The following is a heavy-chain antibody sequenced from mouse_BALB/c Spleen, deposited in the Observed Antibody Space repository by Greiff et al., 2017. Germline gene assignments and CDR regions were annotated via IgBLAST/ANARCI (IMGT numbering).Heavy chain of an antibody. V-gene: IGHV5-6*01. CDR3: AREYGNYFFAY. D-gene: IGHD2-10*02. CDR1: GFTFSSYG. Sequence: EVMLVESGGDLVKPGGSLKLSCAASGFTFSSYGMSWVRQTPDKRLEWVATISSGGSYTYYPDSVKGRFTISRDNAKNTLYLQMSSLKSEDTAMYYCAREYGNYFFAYWGQGTLVTVSA. J-gene: IGHJ3*01. CDR2: ISSGGSYT.